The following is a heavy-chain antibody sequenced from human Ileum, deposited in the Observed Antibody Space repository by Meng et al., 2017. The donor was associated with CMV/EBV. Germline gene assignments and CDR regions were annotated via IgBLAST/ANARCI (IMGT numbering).Heavy chain of an antibody. CDR2: VSHSGIT. J-gene: IGHJ4*02. CDR1: GGAISTSNYY. D-gene: IGHD3-16*01. CDR3: ARIGVMITFGGVLRPYYFDY. Sequence: SETLSLTCTVSGGAISTSNYYWAWIRQPPEKGLEWIGSVSHSGITYYNPSLKSRVTISIDTSKNQFSLEMNSVTAADTAMYYCARIGVMITFGGVLRPYYFDYWGQGMMVTVSS. V-gene: IGHV4-39*07.